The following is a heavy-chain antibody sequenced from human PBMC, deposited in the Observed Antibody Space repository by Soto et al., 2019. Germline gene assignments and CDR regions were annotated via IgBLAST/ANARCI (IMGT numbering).Heavy chain of an antibody. CDR1: DGSISSGVYS. J-gene: IGHJ4*02. CDR2: IYHSVST. CDR3: ARVPDY. V-gene: IGHV4-30-2*01. Sequence: LQLLESGSGLVKPSQTLSLTCAVSDGSISSGVYSWGWIRQPPGKGLEWIGYIYHSVSTYYNPSLKSRVTISVDRSKNQFSLRLSSVTAADTAVYYCARVPDYWGQGTLVTVSS.